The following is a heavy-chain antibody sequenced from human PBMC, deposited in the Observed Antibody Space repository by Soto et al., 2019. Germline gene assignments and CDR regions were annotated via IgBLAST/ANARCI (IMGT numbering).Heavy chain of an antibody. V-gene: IGHV4-34*01. J-gene: IGHJ6*03. D-gene: IGHD5-12*01. Sequence: SETLSLTCAVYGGSFSGYSWRWIRQPPGKGLEWIGEINHSGSTNYNPSLKSRVTISVDTSKNQFSLKLSSVTAADTAVYYCHGSGEYYYDYMDVWGKGTTVT. CDR1: GGSFSGYS. CDR3: HGSGEYYYDYMDV. CDR2: INHSGST.